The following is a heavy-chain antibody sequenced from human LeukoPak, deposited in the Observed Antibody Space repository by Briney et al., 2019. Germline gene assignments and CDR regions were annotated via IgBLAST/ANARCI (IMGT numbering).Heavy chain of an antibody. CDR3: ARDGGYCSGGNCYSED. CDR2: ISSSGSYI. J-gene: IGHJ4*02. D-gene: IGHD2-15*01. CDR1: GFTFSDYY. Sequence: GGSLRLSCAASGFTFSDYYMTWLRHAPGKGLEWVSYISSSGSYINYADSVEGRFTISRDNAKNSLYLQMNSLRAEDTAVYYCARDGGYCSGGNCYSEDWGQGTLVTVSS. V-gene: IGHV3-11*06.